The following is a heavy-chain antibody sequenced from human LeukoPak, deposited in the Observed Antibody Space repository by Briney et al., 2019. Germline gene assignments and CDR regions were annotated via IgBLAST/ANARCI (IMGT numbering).Heavy chain of an antibody. J-gene: IGHJ4*02. CDR2: FCTTGST. CDR3: ATGAGDFDH. Sequence: SQTLSLTCTVSGDSISSGSFHWSWIRQPAGKGLEWIGRFCTTGSTNYSPSLKSRVTISVDTSKNQFSLNLISVTAADTAVYYCATGAGDFDHWGQGILVTVSS. CDR1: GDSISSGSFH. V-gene: IGHV4-61*02. D-gene: IGHD1-14*01.